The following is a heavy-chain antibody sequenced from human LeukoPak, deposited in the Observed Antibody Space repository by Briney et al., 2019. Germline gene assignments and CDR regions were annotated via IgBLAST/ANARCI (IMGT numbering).Heavy chain of an antibody. CDR3: AKGSPLYDILTSDAFDI. CDR2: ISGSGGST. V-gene: IGHV3-23*01. CDR1: GFTFSSYA. D-gene: IGHD3-9*01. Sequence: GGSLRLSCAASGFTFSSYATSWVRQAPGKGLEWASAISGSGGSTYYADSVKGRFTISRDNSKNTLYLQMNSLRAEDTAVYYCAKGSPLYDILTSDAFDIWGQGTMVTVSS. J-gene: IGHJ3*02.